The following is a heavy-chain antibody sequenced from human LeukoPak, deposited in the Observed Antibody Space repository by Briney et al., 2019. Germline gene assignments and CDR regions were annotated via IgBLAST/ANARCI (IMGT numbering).Heavy chain of an antibody. Sequence: SETLSLTCTASGGSISSYYWSWIRQPPGKGLEWIGYIYYSGSTNYNPSLKSRVTISVDTSKNQFSLKLSSVTAADTAVYYCARDHEGFDPWGQGTLVTVSS. CDR1: GGSISSYY. CDR2: IYYSGST. J-gene: IGHJ5*02. V-gene: IGHV4-59*01. CDR3: ARDHEGFDP.